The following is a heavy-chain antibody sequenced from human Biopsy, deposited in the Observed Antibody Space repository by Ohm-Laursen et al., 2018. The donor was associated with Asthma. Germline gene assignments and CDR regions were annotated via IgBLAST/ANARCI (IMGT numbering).Heavy chain of an antibody. CDR1: GYTFTGYY. CDR2: INPNSGGT. CDR3: ARGRHYDFWSGYYIEYFDY. Sequence: ASVKVSCKASGYTFTGYYMHWVRQAPGQGLEWMGRINPNSGGTNYAQKFQGRVTMTRDTSISTAYMELSRLRSDDTAVYYCARGRHYDFWSGYYIEYFDYWGQGTLVTVPS. J-gene: IGHJ4*02. V-gene: IGHV1-2*06. D-gene: IGHD3-3*01.